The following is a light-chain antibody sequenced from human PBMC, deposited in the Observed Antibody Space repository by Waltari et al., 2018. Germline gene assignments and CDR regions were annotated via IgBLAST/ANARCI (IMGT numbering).Light chain of an antibody. CDR2: SNN. CDR3: AVWDDRLNAYV. J-gene: IGLJ1*01. Sequence: QSVLTQPPSASGTPGQGVTISCSGGSSNIGSNTVNWYQQLPGTAPELLIYSNNQRPSGVPDRFSGSKSGTSASLAISGLQSADEADYYCAVWDDRLNAYVFGTGTTVTVL. CDR1: SSNIGSNT. V-gene: IGLV1-44*01.